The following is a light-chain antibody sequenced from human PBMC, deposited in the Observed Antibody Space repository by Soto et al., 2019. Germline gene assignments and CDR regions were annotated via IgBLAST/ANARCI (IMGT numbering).Light chain of an antibody. CDR2: YDC. V-gene: IGLV3-21*04. Sequence: SYELTQPPSVSVAPGKTARITCGGNNIGSKSVHWYQQKPGQAPVLVIYYDCDRPSGIPERFSGSNSGNTATLTISRVEAGDEADYYCQVWDSSSYVFGTGTKLTVL. J-gene: IGLJ1*01. CDR1: NIGSKS. CDR3: QVWDSSSYV.